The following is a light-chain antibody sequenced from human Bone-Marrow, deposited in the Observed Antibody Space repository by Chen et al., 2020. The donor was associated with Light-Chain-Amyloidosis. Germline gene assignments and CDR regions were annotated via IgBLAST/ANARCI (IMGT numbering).Light chain of an antibody. V-gene: IGKV4-1*01. CDR3: QQYYTTPFT. CDR1: QNVLYSYNNKNY. CDR2: WAS. J-gene: IGKJ3*01. Sequence: DIVMTQSPDSLAVSLGERATINCKSSQNVLYSYNNKNYLAWYQKKPGQPPNLLIYWASTRESGVPDRFSGSRSGTDFTLTISSLQAEDVAIYYCQQYYTTPFTFGPGTKVDIK.